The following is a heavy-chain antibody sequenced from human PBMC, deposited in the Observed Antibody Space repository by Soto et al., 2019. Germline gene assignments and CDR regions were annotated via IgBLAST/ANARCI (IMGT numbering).Heavy chain of an antibody. D-gene: IGHD6-19*01. V-gene: IGHV3-48*01. CDR2: ISYSGSTI. J-gene: IGHJ5*02. CDR1: GFIFSTYS. CDR3: ARDLGSSGWYGWFDP. Sequence: GGSLRLSCAASGFIFSTYSINWVRQAPGKGLEWVSYISYSGSTIYYADSVKGRFTISRDNAKNSLYLEMNSLRAEDTAVYYCARDLGSSGWYGWFDPWGQGTLVTVSS.